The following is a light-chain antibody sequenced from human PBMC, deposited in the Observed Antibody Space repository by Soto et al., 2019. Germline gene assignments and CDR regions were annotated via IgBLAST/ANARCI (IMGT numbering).Light chain of an antibody. CDR2: CAS. V-gene: IGKV3-20*01. CDR3: QRYGSSPET. J-gene: IGKJ1*01. CDR1: QSVSSSY. Sequence: EIVLTPSPGTLSLSPGESATLSCRASQSVSSSYLAWYQQKPGQAPRLLIYCASSRATGIPDRFSGSGSGTDFTLTIIRLEPDDIAEDYCQRYGSSPETFGQGNKVEL.